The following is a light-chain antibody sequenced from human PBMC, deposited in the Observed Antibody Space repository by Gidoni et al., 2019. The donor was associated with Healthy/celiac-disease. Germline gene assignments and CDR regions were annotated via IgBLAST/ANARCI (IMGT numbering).Light chain of an antibody. CDR1: QSVSSSY. CDR3: QQYGSSPT. V-gene: IGKV3-20*01. CDR2: GAS. Sequence: EIVLTQSPGTLSLSPGERATLSCRASQSVSSSYLAWYQQKPGQAPRLLIYGASSRATGIPDRFSGSGSGTAFTLTISRLEPEDFAVYYCQQYGSSPTFGPGTKVEIK. J-gene: IGKJ1*01.